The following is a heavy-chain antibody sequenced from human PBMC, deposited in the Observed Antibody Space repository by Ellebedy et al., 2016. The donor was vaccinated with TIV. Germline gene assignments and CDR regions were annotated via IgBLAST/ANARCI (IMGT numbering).Heavy chain of an antibody. J-gene: IGHJ4*02. CDR1: GGSFSGYY. CDR2: INHSGST. Sequence: SETLSLTXAVYGGSFSGYYWSWIRQPPGKGLEWIGEINHSGSTNYNPSLKSRVTISVDTSKNQFSLKLSSVTAADTAMYYCARHEGIGEFVDYWGQGTLVTVSS. CDR3: ARHEGIGEFVDY. V-gene: IGHV4-34*01. D-gene: IGHD3-10*01.